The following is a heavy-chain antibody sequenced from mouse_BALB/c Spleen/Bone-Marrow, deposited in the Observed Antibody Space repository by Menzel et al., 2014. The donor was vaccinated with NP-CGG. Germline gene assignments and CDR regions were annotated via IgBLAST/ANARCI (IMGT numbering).Heavy chain of an antibody. CDR3: TRDGKGNYDYAMDY. CDR1: GFTFSSYT. J-gene: IGHJ4*01. Sequence: EVKLMESGGGLVKPGASLKLSCAASGFTFSSYTMSWVRQTPEKRLEWVATISSGGSYTYYPDSVKGRFTISRDNAKNTLYLQMSSLKSEDTAVYYCTRDGKGNYDYAMDYWGQGTSVTVSS. CDR2: ISSGGSYT. V-gene: IGHV5-6-4*01. D-gene: IGHD2-1*01.